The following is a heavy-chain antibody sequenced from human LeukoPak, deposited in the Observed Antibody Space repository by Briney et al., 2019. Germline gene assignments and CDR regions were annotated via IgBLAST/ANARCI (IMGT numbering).Heavy chain of an antibody. Sequence: GASVKLSCKVSGYTLTELSMHWARQAPGKGLEWLGGFGPKDGEKIYTQKFEGRVTMTEDISTDTAYMELSSLRSEDTDVYYCATRPYYYVSSGYYTILYWGQGTLVNVSS. J-gene: IGHJ4*02. CDR1: GYTLTELS. CDR3: ATRPYYYVSSGYYTILY. CDR2: FGPKDGEK. D-gene: IGHD3-22*01. V-gene: IGHV1-24*01.